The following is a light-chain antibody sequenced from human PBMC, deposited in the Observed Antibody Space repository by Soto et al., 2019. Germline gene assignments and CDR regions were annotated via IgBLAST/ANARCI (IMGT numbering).Light chain of an antibody. CDR2: LGS. J-gene: IGKJ4*01. V-gene: IGKV2-28*01. Sequence: DVVMTQSPLSLPVTPGEPASISCRSSQSLLHSNGYSYLDWYLQKPGQSPQLLIYLGSNRASGVPDRFSGSGSGTEFTLKISRVEAEDVGVYYCMQALQTPLTFGGGTKVEIK. CDR1: QSLLHSNGYSY. CDR3: MQALQTPLT.